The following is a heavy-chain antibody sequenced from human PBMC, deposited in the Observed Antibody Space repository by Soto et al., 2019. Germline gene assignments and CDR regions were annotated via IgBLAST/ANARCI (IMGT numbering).Heavy chain of an antibody. CDR2: FDPEDGET. Sequence: ASVKVSCKVSGDTLTELAMHWVRQAPGKGLEWLGGFDPEDGETIYAQKFQGRVTMTEDTSTDTAYMELSSLRSEDTAVYYCATLIPPGIAARPYYFDYWGQGTLVTVSS. V-gene: IGHV1-24*01. CDR3: ATLIPPGIAARPYYFDY. D-gene: IGHD6-6*01. J-gene: IGHJ4*02. CDR1: GDTLTELA.